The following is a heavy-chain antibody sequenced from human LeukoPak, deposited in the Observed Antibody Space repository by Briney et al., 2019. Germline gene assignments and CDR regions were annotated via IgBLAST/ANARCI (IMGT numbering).Heavy chain of an antibody. CDR2: INPSGGIT. J-gene: IGHJ5*02. CDR3: ARGRRDYDFWSGYFPRNWFDP. CDR1: GYTFTSYY. D-gene: IGHD3-3*01. V-gene: IGHV1-46*01. Sequence: GASVKVSCKASGYTFTSYYMHWVRQAPGQGLEWMGIINPSGGITSYAQKFQGRVTMTRDKSISTAYMELSSVTAADTAVYYCARGRRDYDFWSGYFPRNWFDPWGQGTLVTVSS.